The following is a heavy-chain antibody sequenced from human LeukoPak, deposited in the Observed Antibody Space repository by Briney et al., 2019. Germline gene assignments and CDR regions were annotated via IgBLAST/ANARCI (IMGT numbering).Heavy chain of an antibody. V-gene: IGHV4-4*07. CDR2: IYTSGST. Sequence: SETLSLTCTVSGGSISSYYWSWIRQPAGKGLEWIGRIYTSGSTNYNPSLKSRVTISVDTSKNQFSLKLSSVTAADTAVYYCARVRGYSSLNALDIWGQGTMVTVSS. CDR3: ARVRGYSSLNALDI. D-gene: IGHD6-13*01. J-gene: IGHJ3*02. CDR1: GGSISSYY.